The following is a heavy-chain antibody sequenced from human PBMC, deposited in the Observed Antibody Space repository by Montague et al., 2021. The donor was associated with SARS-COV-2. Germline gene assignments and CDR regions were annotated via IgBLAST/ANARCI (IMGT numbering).Heavy chain of an antibody. V-gene: IGHV4-34*01. J-gene: IGHJ4*02. Sequence: SETLSLTCAVYGGSFSGYYWSWIRQPPGKGLEWIGEISHSGGTNYNPSLKSRVTISIDTSKNQFSLKLSSVTAADTAVYYCARATKRVFTYDYDSSGYASDYWGQGTLVTVSS. D-gene: IGHD3-22*01. CDR1: GGSFSGYY. CDR2: ISHSGGT. CDR3: ARATKRVFTYDYDSSGYASDY.